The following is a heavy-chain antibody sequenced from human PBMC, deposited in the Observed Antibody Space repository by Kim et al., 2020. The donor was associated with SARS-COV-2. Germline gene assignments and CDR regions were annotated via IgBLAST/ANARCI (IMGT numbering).Heavy chain of an antibody. CDR1: GLTFSSYA. Sequence: GGSLRLSCAASGLTFSSYAMSWVRQAPGKGLEWVSAISGSGGSTYYADSVKGRFTISRDNSKNTLYLQMNSLRAEDTAVYYCAKDRRYYGSGTPSDYWGQGTLVTVSS. V-gene: IGHV3-23*01. J-gene: IGHJ4*02. D-gene: IGHD3-10*01. CDR2: ISGSGGST. CDR3: AKDRRYYGSGTPSDY.